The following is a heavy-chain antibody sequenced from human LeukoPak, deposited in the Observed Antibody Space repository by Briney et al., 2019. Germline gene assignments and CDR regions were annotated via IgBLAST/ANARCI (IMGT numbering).Heavy chain of an antibody. CDR3: ARDRARYFDY. V-gene: IGHV4-59*01. J-gene: IGHJ4*02. CDR2: IYYSGST. D-gene: IGHD6-6*01. CDR1: GGSISSYY. Sequence: SETLSLTCTASGGSISSYYWSWIRQPPGKGLEWIGYIYYSGSTNYNPSLKSRVTMSVDTSKNHFSLKLSSVTAADTAVYYCARDRARYFDYWGQGTLVTVSS.